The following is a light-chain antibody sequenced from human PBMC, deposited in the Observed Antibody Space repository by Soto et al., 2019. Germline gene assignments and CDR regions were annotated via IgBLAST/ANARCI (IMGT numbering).Light chain of an antibody. CDR2: AAS. V-gene: IGKV1-39*01. CDR1: QSISNY. CDR3: QQSYGTPWT. J-gene: IGKJ1*01. Sequence: QMTQSPSSLSASVGDRVTITCRASQSISNYLNWFQQKPGKAPKLLIYAASSLQSGVPSRFSGSGSGTDFTLTISSLQPEDFATYYCQQSYGTPWTFGQGTKVEIK.